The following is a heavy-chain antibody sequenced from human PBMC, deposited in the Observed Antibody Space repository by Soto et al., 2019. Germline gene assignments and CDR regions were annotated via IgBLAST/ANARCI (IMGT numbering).Heavy chain of an antibody. CDR3: ARADTAMVPTCNWFDP. CDR2: IIPIFGTA. CDR1: GGTFSSYA. V-gene: IGHV1-69*13. J-gene: IGHJ5*02. D-gene: IGHD5-18*01. Sequence: SVKVSCKASGGTFSSYAISWVRQAPGQGLEWMGGIIPIFGTANYAQKFQGRVTITADESTSTAYMELSSLRSEDTAVYYCARADTAMVPTCNWFDPWGQGTLVTVSS.